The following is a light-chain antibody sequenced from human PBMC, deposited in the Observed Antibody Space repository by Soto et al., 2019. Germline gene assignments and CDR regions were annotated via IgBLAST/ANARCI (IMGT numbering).Light chain of an antibody. J-gene: IGLJ1*01. Sequence: QSVLTQPPSVSGSPGQSVTISCTGTSSDVGSYNRVSWYQQPPGTAPKLMIYEVSNRPSGVPDRFSGSKSGNTASLTISGLQAEDEADYYCNSNTRSSTYVFGTGTKVTVL. CDR2: EVS. V-gene: IGLV2-18*02. CDR3: NSNTRSSTYV. CDR1: SSDVGSYNR.